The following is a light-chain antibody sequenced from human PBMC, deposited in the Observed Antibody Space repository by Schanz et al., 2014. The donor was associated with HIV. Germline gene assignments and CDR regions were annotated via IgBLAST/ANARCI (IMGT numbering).Light chain of an antibody. CDR1: SSDVGGYNF. CDR2: GVS. Sequence: QSALTQPPSASGSPGQSVTISCSGTSSDVGGYNFVSWYQHHPGKAPKLMIYGVSNRPSGVSNRFSGSKSGNTASLTISGLQAEDEADYYCNSYTRTSTPVFGGGTKLTVL. J-gene: IGLJ2*01. CDR3: NSYTRTSTPV. V-gene: IGLV2-14*03.